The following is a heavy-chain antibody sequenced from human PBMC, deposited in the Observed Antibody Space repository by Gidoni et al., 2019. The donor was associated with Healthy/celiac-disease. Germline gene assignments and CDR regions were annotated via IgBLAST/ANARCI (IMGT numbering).Heavy chain of an antibody. V-gene: IGHV4-4*07. CDR3: AREKITMIVVGSYYFDY. Sequence: QVQLQESGPGLVKPSETLSLTCTVSGGSISSYYWSWIRQPAGKGLEWIGRIYTSGSTNYNPSLKSRVTMSVDTSKNQFSLKLSSVTAADTAVYCCAREKITMIVVGSYYFDYWGQGTLVTVSS. D-gene: IGHD3-22*01. CDR2: IYTSGST. J-gene: IGHJ4*02. CDR1: GGSISSYY.